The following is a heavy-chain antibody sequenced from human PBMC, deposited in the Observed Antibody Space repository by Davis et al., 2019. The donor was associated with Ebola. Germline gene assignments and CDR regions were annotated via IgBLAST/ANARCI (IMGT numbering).Heavy chain of an antibody. CDR3: ARAGYCSSTSCFGAYYYYYGMDV. Sequence: SVKVSCKASGGTFSSYAISWVRQAPAQGLEWMGRIIPILGIANYAQKFQGRVTITADKSTSTAYMELSSLRSEDTAVYYCARAGYCSSTSCFGAYYYYYGMDVWGQGTTVTVSS. J-gene: IGHJ6*02. V-gene: IGHV1-69*04. CDR1: GGTFSSYA. D-gene: IGHD2-2*01. CDR2: IIPILGIA.